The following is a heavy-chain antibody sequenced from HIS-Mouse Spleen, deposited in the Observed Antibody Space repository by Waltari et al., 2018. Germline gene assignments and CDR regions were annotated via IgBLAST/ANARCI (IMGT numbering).Heavy chain of an antibody. CDR2: INPNSGGT. D-gene: IGHD1-26*01. Sequence: QVQLVQSGAEVKKPGASVKVSCKASGYTFTGYSMPRVRQAPGQGLEWMGWINPNSGGTNYAQKFQGRVTMTRDTSISTAYMELSRLRSDDTAVYYCATPLGAWGMNWFDPWGQGTLVTVSS. V-gene: IGHV1-2*02. CDR3: ATPLGAWGMNWFDP. J-gene: IGHJ5*02. CDR1: GYTFTGYS.